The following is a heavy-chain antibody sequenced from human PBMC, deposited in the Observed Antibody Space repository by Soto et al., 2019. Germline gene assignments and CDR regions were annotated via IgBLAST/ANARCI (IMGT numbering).Heavy chain of an antibody. CDR1: GYSISSSNW. Sequence: KPSETLSLTCAVSGYSISSSNWWGWIRQPPGKGLEWIGYIYYSGSTYYNPSLKSRVTMSVDTSKNQFSLKLSSVTAVDTAVYYCARSGGGSYYDYYYYGMDVWGQGTTVTVSS. CDR2: IYYSGST. J-gene: IGHJ6*02. V-gene: IGHV4-28*01. D-gene: IGHD1-26*01. CDR3: ARSGGGSYYDYYYYGMDV.